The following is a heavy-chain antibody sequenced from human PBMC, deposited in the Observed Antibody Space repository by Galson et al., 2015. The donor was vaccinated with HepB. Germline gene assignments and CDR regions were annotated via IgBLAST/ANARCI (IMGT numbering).Heavy chain of an antibody. CDR3: AKDQHWETVYYFDY. J-gene: IGHJ4*02. Sequence: SLRLSCAASGFTFSGYGMHWVRQAPGKGLEWVAVISYDGSNKYYADSVKGRFTISRDNSKNTLYLQMNTLRAEDTAVYYCAKDQHWETVYYFDYWGQGTLVTVSS. V-gene: IGHV3-30*18. CDR1: GFTFSGYG. CDR2: ISYDGSNK. D-gene: IGHD1-26*01.